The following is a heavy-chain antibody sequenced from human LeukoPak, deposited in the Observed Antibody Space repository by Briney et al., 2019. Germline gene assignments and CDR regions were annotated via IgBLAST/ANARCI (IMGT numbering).Heavy chain of an antibody. Sequence: SETLSLTCAVYGGSFSGSYWSWIRQPPGKGLEWIGEINHSGSTNYNPSLKSRVTISADTSKNQFSLKLSSVTAADTAVYYCARGRLVSSQPFDYWGQGTLVTVSS. V-gene: IGHV4-34*01. CDR2: INHSGST. CDR1: GGSFSGSY. D-gene: IGHD6-6*01. J-gene: IGHJ4*02. CDR3: ARGRLVSSQPFDY.